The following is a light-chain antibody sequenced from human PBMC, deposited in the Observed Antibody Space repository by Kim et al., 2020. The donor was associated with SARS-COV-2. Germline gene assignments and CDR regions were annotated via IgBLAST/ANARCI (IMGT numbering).Light chain of an antibody. CDR1: SSNTGAGYD. CDR3: QSYDSSLGGPNYV. J-gene: IGLJ1*01. Sequence: QSVLTQPPSVSGAPGQRVTISCTGSSSNTGAGYDVHWYQQLPGTAPKLLIYGNSNRSSGGPDRYSGSKSGNSASLAISGLQAEEEADYYCQSYDSSLGGPNYVWGTGTKVT. V-gene: IGLV1-40*01. CDR2: GNS.